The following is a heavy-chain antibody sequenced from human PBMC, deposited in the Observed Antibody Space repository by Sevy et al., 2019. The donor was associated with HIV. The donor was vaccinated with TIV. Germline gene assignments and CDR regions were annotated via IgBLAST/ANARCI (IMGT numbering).Heavy chain of an antibody. CDR2: ISYDGSNK. CDR1: GFTFSSYG. CDR3: AKDGSIQYFDWFPPNYYYYGMDV. D-gene: IGHD3-9*01. Sequence: GGSLRLSCTASGFTFSSYGMHWVRQAPGKGLEWVAVISYDGSNKYYADSVKGRFTISRDNSKNTLYLQMNSLRAEDTAVYYCAKDGSIQYFDWFPPNYYYYGMDVWGQGTTVTVSS. J-gene: IGHJ6*02. V-gene: IGHV3-30*18.